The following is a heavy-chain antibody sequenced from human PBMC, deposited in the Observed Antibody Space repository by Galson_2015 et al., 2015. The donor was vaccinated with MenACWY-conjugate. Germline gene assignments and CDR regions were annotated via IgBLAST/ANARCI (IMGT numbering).Heavy chain of an antibody. Sequence: QSGAEVKKPGESLKISCKGSGYSFSTYWIAWVRQLPGKGLEWMGLISPGDSNTRYSPAFHGRITISADNSITTAYLQLHSLQASDTAMYYCARHPPGGRGMDVWGQGTTVTVSS. D-gene: IGHD1-26*01. CDR2: ISPGDSNT. V-gene: IGHV5-51*01. CDR1: GYSFSTYW. CDR3: ARHPPGGRGMDV. J-gene: IGHJ6*02.